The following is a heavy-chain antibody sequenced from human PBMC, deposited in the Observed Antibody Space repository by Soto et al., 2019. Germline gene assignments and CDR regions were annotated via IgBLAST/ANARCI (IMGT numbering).Heavy chain of an antibody. V-gene: IGHV3-23*01. D-gene: IGHD4-17*01. Sequence: EVQLLESGGGLVQPGGSLRLSCAASGFTFSSYGMSWVRQAPGMGLECVSTISGSGVSTYYADSVKGRLTISRDNSKNTLYLQMNSLRAEDTAVYYCAKAGKYGDYSSYWGQGTLVTVSS. CDR1: GFTFSSYG. CDR3: AKAGKYGDYSSY. CDR2: ISGSGVST. J-gene: IGHJ4*02.